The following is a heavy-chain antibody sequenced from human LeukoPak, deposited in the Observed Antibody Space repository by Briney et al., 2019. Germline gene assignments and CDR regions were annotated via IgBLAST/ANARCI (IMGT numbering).Heavy chain of an antibody. J-gene: IGHJ4*02. Sequence: GGPLRLSCAASGFTFSSYAMSWVRQAPGKGLEWVSFISGSAGSTYYVGSVKGRFTVSRDNSKNTLYLQMNSLRAEDTAVYYCAKVPYFDFWSGFYTGGCYFDYWGQGTLVTVSS. CDR3: AKVPYFDFWSGFYTGGCYFDY. V-gene: IGHV3-23*01. D-gene: IGHD3-3*01. CDR1: GFTFSSYA. CDR2: ISGSAGST.